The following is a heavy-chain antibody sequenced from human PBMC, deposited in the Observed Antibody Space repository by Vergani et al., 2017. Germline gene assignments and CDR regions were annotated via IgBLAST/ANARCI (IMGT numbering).Heavy chain of an antibody. J-gene: IGHJ4*02. D-gene: IGHD5-24*01. CDR1: GFTFSSYS. V-gene: IGHV3-21*01. Sequence: EVQLVESGGGLVKPGGSLRLSCAASGFTFSSYSMNWVRQAPGKGLEWVSSISSSSSYIYYAHSVKGRFTISRDNAKNSLYLQMNSLRAEDTAVYYCARDYLVEMATTKIEPIDYWGQGTLVTVSS. CDR3: ARDYLVEMATTKIEPIDY. CDR2: ISSSSSYI.